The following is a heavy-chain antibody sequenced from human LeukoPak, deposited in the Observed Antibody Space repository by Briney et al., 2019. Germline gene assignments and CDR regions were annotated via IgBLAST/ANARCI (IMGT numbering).Heavy chain of an antibody. D-gene: IGHD3-9*01. CDR2: IYYTGST. CDR1: DYAISSNNW. V-gene: IGHV4-28*01. J-gene: IGHJ4*02. Sequence: SETLSLTCAVSDYAISSNNWWGWVRQPPGKGLEWIGYIYYTGSTYYNPSLKSRVTMSVDTSKNHFSLKLTSVTAEDTAVYYCAKQSTGLVISYFDYWGQGTLVTVSS. CDR3: AKQSTGLVISYFDY.